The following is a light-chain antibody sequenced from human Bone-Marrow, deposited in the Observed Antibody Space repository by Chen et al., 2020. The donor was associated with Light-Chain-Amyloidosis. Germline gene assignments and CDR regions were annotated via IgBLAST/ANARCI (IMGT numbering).Light chain of an antibody. V-gene: IGLV2-14*01. Sequence: QSALTQPASVSGSPRQSLTISCTGTSGDVGTYNYVAWYQQHPGKDHKVMIYAVSNLPSGVSNRFSGSKSGNTAYLTISGLQDEDEADYYCSSMTSSSSYVFGPGTKVTVL. CDR1: SGDVGTYNY. CDR2: AVS. J-gene: IGLJ1*01. CDR3: SSMTSSSSYV.